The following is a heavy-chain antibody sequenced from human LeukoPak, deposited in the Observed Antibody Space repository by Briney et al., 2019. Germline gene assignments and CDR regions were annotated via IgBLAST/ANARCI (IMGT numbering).Heavy chain of an antibody. D-gene: IGHD3-3*01. CDR2: IYTSGST. J-gene: IGHJ4*02. V-gene: IGHV4-4*07. Sequence: SETLSLTCTVSGGSISSYYWSWIRQPAGKGLEWIGRIYTSGSTNYNPSLKSRVTMSVDTSKNQFSLKLSSVTAADTAVYYCARLGDYDFWSGYTEDYWGQGTLVTVSS. CDR1: GGSISSYY. CDR3: ARLGDYDFWSGYTEDY.